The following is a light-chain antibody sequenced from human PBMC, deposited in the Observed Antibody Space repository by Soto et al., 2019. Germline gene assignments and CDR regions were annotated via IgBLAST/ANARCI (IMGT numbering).Light chain of an antibody. V-gene: IGKV3-15*01. Sequence: EIVMTQSPATLSVSPGETATLSCRASQSISSKVAWYQQKPGQAPRLLIYGASTRATGIPVRFSGSGSGTEFTLTITSLQSEDFAVYYCQEYNNWHPITFGGGTKVDIK. CDR3: QEYNNWHPIT. CDR2: GAS. J-gene: IGKJ4*01. CDR1: QSISSK.